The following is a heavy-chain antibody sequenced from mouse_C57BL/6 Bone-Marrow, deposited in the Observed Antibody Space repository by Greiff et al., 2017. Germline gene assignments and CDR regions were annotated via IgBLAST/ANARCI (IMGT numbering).Heavy chain of an antibody. Sequence: EVKVEESGGGLVQPGGSLKLSCAASGFTFSDYYMYWVRQTPEKRLEWVAYISNGGGSTYYPDTVKGPFTISRDNAKNTLYLQMSRLKSEDTAMYYCARRPYGNYAMDYWGQGTSVTVSS. J-gene: IGHJ4*01. CDR3: ARRPYGNYAMDY. D-gene: IGHD2-10*02. CDR2: ISNGGGST. V-gene: IGHV5-12*01. CDR1: GFTFSDYY.